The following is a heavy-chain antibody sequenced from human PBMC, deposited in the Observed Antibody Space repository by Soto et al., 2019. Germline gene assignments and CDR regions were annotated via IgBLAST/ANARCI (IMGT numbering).Heavy chain of an antibody. V-gene: IGHV4-4*07. Sequence: PSETLSLTCTVSGGSISSYYWSWIRQPAGKGLEWIGRIYTSGSTNYNPSLKSRVTISVDTSKNQFSLKLSSVTAADTAVYYCARENTMVRGVIIRYYYGMDVWGQGTTVTVSS. D-gene: IGHD3-10*01. CDR1: GGSISSYY. J-gene: IGHJ6*02. CDR2: IYTSGST. CDR3: ARENTMVRGVIIRYYYGMDV.